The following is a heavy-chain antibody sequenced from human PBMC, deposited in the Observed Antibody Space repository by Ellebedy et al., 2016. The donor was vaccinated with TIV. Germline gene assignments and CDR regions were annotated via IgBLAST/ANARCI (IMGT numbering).Heavy chain of an antibody. CDR2: ITYDGREK. J-gene: IGHJ6*02. V-gene: IGHV3-30*01. CDR3: AKDRNNYGGAPYNGLDI. CDR1: GFTFSTYA. D-gene: IGHD1/OR15-1a*01. Sequence: GGSLRLSCAASGFTFSTYAMHRVRQAPGKGLEWVAVITYDGREKYYADSAKGRFTISRDNSQNTLYLQMNSLRAEDTAVYYCAKDRNNYGGAPYNGLDIWGQGTTVTVSS.